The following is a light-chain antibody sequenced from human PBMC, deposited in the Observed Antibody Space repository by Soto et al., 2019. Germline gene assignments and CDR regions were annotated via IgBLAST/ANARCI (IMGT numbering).Light chain of an antibody. CDR2: AAS. CDR1: QGIYTY. J-gene: IGKJ4*01. V-gene: IGKV1-27*01. CDR3: QKYNSAPALT. Sequence: DIQMTQSPSSLSASVGDRVTITCRASQGIYTYLAWYQQKPGKVPRLLIYAASTLQSGVPSRFSGSGSGTDFTLTISGLQPEDVATDYCQKYNSAPALTFGGGTKVEIK.